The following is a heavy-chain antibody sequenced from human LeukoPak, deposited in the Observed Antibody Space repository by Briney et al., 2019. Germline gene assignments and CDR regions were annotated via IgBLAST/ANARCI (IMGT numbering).Heavy chain of an antibody. D-gene: IGHD6-19*01. V-gene: IGHV3-23*01. CDR2: ISGSGGST. CDR1: GFTFSSYA. J-gene: IGHJ6*02. Sequence: PGGSLRLSCAASGFTFSSYAMSWVRQAPGKGLEWVSAISGSGGSTYYADSVKGRFTISRDNSKNTLYLQMNSLRAEDTAVYYCAKCSGWTIYYYYGMDVWGQGTTATVSS. CDR3: AKCSGWTIYYYYGMDV.